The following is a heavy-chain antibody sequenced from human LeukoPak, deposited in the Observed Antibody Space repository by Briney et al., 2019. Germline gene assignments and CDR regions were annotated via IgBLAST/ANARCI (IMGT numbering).Heavy chain of an antibody. CDR3: ARGRYYYGSGSYSDY. D-gene: IGHD3-10*01. CDR1: GWPFSGYY. V-gene: IGHV4-34*01. CDR2: INHSGST. Sequence: SETLSLTCAVYGWPFSGYYWSWIRQPPGKGLGWIGEINHSGSTNYNPSLKSRVTISVDTSKNQFSLKLSSVTAADTAVYYCARGRYYYGSGSYSDYWGQGTLVTVSS. J-gene: IGHJ4*02.